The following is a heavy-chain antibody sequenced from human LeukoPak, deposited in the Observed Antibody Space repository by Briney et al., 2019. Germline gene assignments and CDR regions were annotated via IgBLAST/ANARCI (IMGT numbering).Heavy chain of an antibody. J-gene: IGHJ4*02. CDR3: ASHPMVQGVMF. CDR1: GGSISSYY. V-gene: IGHV4-59*01. D-gene: IGHD3-10*01. CDR2: IYYSGST. Sequence: SETLSLTCTVSGGSISSYYWSWIRQPPGKGLEWIGYIYYSGSTNYNPSLKSRVTISVDTSKNQFSLKLSSVTAADTAVYYCASHPMVQGVMFWGQGTLVTVSS.